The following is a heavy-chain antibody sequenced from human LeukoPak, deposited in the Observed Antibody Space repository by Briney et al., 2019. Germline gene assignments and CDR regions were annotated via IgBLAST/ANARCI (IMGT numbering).Heavy chain of an antibody. Sequence: SETLSLTCTFSGGSITSYYWSWIRQPAGKGLESIGHISTSGSTNYNPSLKSRVTMSVDTSKNQFSLKLSSVTAADTAVYYCARVRYSDSSVLTRKRSYYFDYWGQGTLVTVSS. D-gene: IGHD3-22*01. V-gene: IGHV4-4*07. J-gene: IGHJ4*02. CDR1: GGSITSYY. CDR3: ARVRYSDSSVLTRKRSYYFDY. CDR2: ISTSGST.